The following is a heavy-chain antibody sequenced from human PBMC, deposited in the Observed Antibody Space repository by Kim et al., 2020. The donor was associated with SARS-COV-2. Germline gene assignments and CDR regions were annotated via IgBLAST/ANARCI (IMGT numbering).Heavy chain of an antibody. J-gene: IGHJ4*02. Sequence: SETLSLTCAVYGGSFSGYYWSWIRQPPGKGLEWIGEINHSGSTNYNPSLKSRVTISVDTSKNQFSLKLSSVTAADTAVYYCARARVPGIAVAEFDYWGQGTLVTVSS. V-gene: IGHV4-34*01. CDR2: INHSGST. CDR3: ARARVPGIAVAEFDY. CDR1: GGSFSGYY. D-gene: IGHD6-19*01.